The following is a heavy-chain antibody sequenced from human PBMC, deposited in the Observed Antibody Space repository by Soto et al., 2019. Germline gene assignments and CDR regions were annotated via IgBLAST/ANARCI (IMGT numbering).Heavy chain of an antibody. CDR3: AHRHVHSYKRCGPFDY. V-gene: IGHV2-5*02. CDR1: GFSLSTSGVG. D-gene: IGHD1-20*01. CDR2: VYWDDDK. Sequence: QITLKESGPTLVKPTQTLTLTCTFSGFSLSTSGVGVGWIRQPPGQALEWLALVYWDDDKRYSPSLKSRLTIPNDTPKNQVGLKITNLDPVDTTTFYCAHRHVHSYKRCGPFDYWGQGTLVTVSS. J-gene: IGHJ4*02.